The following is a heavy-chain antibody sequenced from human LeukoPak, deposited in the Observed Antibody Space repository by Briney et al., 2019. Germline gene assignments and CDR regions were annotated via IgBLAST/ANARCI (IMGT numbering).Heavy chain of an antibody. V-gene: IGHV3-33*01. CDR2: IWFDGSNK. D-gene: IGHD6-13*01. J-gene: IGHJ3*02. Sequence: GGSLRLSCAASGFTFSSYGMHWVRQAPGKGLEWVAVIWFDGSNKYYADSVKGRFTISRDNSKNTLYLHMNSLSAEDTAVYYCARGKEQQLYAFDIWGQGTMVTVSS. CDR3: ARGKEQQLYAFDI. CDR1: GFTFSSYG.